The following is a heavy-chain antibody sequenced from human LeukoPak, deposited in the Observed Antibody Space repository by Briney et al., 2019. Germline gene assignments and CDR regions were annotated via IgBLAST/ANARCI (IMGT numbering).Heavy chain of an antibody. CDR3: AREHCSSTSCYTNEGFDY. Sequence: SQTLSLTCLVSGGSISSGSYYWSWIRQPAGKGLEWIGRIYTSGSTNYNPSLKSRVAISVDTSKNQFSLKLSSVTAADTAVYYCAREHCSSTSCYTNEGFDYWGQGTLVTVS. D-gene: IGHD2-2*02. CDR2: IYTSGST. J-gene: IGHJ4*02. V-gene: IGHV4-61*02. CDR1: GGSISSGSYY.